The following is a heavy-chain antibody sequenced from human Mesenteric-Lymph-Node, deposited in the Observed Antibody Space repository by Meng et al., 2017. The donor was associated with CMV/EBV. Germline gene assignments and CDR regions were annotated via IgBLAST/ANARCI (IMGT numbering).Heavy chain of an antibody. CDR3: ARAGAARPNLDY. CDR1: GGSISSYY. CDR2: IYYSGST. D-gene: IGHD6-6*01. Sequence: GSLRLSCSVSGGSISSYYWNWIRQPPGKGLEWIGYIYYSGSTNYNPSLKSRVTISVDMSKNQFSLRLTSVTAADTAVYYCARAGAARPNLDYWGQGTLVTVSS. V-gene: IGHV4-59*01. J-gene: IGHJ4*02.